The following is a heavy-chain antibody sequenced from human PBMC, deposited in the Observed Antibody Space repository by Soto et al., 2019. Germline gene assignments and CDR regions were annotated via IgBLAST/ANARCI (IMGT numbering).Heavy chain of an antibody. CDR3: ARGLGRHCGGDCYSLYYYYYGMDV. V-gene: IGHV4-31*03. Sequence: KPSETLSLTCTVSGGSISSGGYYWSWIRQHPGKGLEWIGYIYYSGSTYYNPSLKSRVTISVDTSKNQFSLKLSSVTAADTAVYYCARGLGRHCGGDCYSLYYYYYGMDVWGQGTTVTVSS. CDR2: IYYSGST. J-gene: IGHJ6*02. CDR1: GGSISSGGYY. D-gene: IGHD2-21*02.